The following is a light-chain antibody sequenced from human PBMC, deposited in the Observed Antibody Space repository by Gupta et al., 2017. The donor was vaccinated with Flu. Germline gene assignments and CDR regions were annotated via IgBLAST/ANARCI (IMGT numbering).Light chain of an antibody. V-gene: IGLV3-21*02. CDR2: DDS. Sequence: SSVLTQPPSVSVAPGRPARITCGGNNIGSKAVHWYQQKAGQAPVLIVNDDSDRHSGIPERFSGSNCGNTATLTITRVEAGDEADYYCQVWDSSSDHVVFGGGTKLTVL. CDR1: NIGSKA. CDR3: QVWDSSSDHVV. J-gene: IGLJ2*01.